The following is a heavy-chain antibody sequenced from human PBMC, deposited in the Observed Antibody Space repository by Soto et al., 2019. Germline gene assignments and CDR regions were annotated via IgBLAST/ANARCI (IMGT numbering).Heavy chain of an antibody. CDR2: ISYDGSNK. D-gene: IGHD5-18*01. CDR3: ARDRIQLWFRLDY. Sequence: PGRSLRLSCAASGVTLSSYAMHWVRQAPGKGLEWVAVISYDGSNKYYADSVKGRFTISRDNSKNTLYLQMNSLRAEDTAVYYCARDRIQLWFRLDYWGQGTLVTVSS. CDR1: GVTLSSYA. J-gene: IGHJ4*02. V-gene: IGHV3-30-3*01.